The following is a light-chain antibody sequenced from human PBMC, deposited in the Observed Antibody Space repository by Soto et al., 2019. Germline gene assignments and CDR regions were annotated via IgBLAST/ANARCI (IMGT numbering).Light chain of an antibody. Sequence: EIVLTQSPCTLSFSAGERSTLSCMASQSVSSSYLAWYQQKPGQAPRLLIFGASSRATGIPDRFSASGSGTDFTLTISDVQPEDFATYYCQQYISAWTFGQGTKVDIK. CDR1: QSVSSSY. J-gene: IGKJ1*01. CDR2: GAS. V-gene: IGKV3-20*01. CDR3: QQYISAWT.